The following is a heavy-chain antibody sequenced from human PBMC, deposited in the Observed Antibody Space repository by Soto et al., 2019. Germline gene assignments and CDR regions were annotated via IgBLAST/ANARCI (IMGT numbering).Heavy chain of an antibody. D-gene: IGHD2-15*01. CDR3: VRCYCSVGSCYACWHFDL. V-gene: IGHV1-18*01. Sequence: QVQLVQSGGEVKKPGASVKVSCQASGYTFSDYAISWVRQAPGQGHEWMGWISASTRNTDQAQNFQGRVIMTLDTSTNTAYMELRSLRSDDTAVYYCVRCYCSVGSCYACWHFDLWGRGTLVTVSS. CDR1: GYTFSDYA. CDR2: ISASTRNT. J-gene: IGHJ2*01.